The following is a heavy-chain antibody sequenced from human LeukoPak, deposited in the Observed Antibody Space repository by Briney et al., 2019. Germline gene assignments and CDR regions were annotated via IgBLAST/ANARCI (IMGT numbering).Heavy chain of an antibody. CDR3: ASPLPKPTHRTSRLDP. J-gene: IGHJ5*02. CDR1: GGTFSSYA. V-gene: IGHV1-69*04. CDR2: IIPVVGIT. Sequence: SVKVSCKASGGTFSSYAISWVRQAPGQGLEWMGRIIPVVGITNYAQKFQDRVRITVDTSTTTVYMELSSLRPEDTAVYFCASPLPKPTHRTSRLDPWGQGTLVIVSS. D-gene: IGHD1-14*01.